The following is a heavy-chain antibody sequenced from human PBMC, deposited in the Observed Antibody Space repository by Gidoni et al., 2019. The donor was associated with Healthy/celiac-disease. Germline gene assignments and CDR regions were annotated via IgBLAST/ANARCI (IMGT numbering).Heavy chain of an antibody. D-gene: IGHD7-27*01. V-gene: IGHV3-11*06. CDR1: GFTFSDYY. J-gene: IGHJ3*02. CDR2: ISSSSSYT. CDR3: ARRGKLGISHDAFDI. Sequence: QVQLVESGGGLVKPGGSLRLSCAASGFTFSDYYMSWIRQAPGKGLEWVSYISSSSSYTNYADSVKGRFTISRDNAKNSLYLQMNSLRAEDTAVYYCARRGKLGISHDAFDIWGQGTMVTVSS.